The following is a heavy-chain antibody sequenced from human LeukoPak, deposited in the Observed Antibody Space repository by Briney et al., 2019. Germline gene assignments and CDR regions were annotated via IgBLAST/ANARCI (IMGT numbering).Heavy chain of an antibody. CDR3: ARVRAAAVPYYFDY. V-gene: IGHV4-39*07. CDR1: GGSIGTSSYY. CDR2: IYYSGTI. D-gene: IGHD6-13*01. J-gene: IGHJ4*02. Sequence: SETLSLTCTVSGGSIGTSSYYWGWIRQPPGKGLEWIASIYYSGTIYSNGSLKSRVTISVETSKNQFSLKLSSVTAADTAMYYCARVRAAAVPYYFDYWGRGTLVTVSS.